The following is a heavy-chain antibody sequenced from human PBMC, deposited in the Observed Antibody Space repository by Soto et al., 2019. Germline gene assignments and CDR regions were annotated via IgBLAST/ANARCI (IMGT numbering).Heavy chain of an antibody. Sequence: QVQLVQSGAEVKKPGASVKVSCKASGYTFTGYYMHWVRQAPGQGLEWMGWINPNSGGTNYAQKFQGWVTMTRDTSISPAYMELSRLRSDETAVYYCARDLRRSSSPGGKYYYYYMDVWGKGTTVTVSS. CDR1: GYTFTGYY. V-gene: IGHV1-2*04. D-gene: IGHD6-6*01. CDR3: ARDLRRSSSPGGKYYYYYMDV. J-gene: IGHJ6*03. CDR2: INPNSGGT.